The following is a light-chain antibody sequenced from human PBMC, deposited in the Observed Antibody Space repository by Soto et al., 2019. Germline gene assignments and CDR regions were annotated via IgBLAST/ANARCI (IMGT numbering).Light chain of an antibody. CDR2: GVS. J-gene: IGKJ1*01. CDR1: QGMSRK. Sequence: EIVMTQSPATLSVAPVERVTISCRASQGMSRKLAWYQHKPGQAPRLLISGVSTGATGIPDRFSGSGSGTDSTLTISRLEPEDFAVYFCQVYGTSSKTFGQGTKVDI. V-gene: IGKV3-20*01. CDR3: QVYGTSSKT.